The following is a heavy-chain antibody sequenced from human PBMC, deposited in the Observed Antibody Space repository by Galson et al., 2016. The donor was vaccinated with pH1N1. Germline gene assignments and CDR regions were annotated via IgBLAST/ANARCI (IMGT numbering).Heavy chain of an antibody. V-gene: IGHV1-46*01. D-gene: IGHD4-17*01. CDR1: GYSFTDYY. CDR3: ARDPTPTTGPRFSFFYGMDV. J-gene: IGHJ6*02. Sequence: SVKVSCKASGYSFTDYYIHWVRQAPGQGLEWMGIINPTTDSTSYAQKFQGRVTVTRDTSANTVYLDLSSLRSDDTAVYYCARDPTPTTGPRFSFFYGMDVWGQGTTVTVSS. CDR2: INPTTDST.